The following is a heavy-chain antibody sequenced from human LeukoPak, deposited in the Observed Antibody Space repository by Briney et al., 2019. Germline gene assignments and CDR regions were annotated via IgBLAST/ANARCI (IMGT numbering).Heavy chain of an antibody. D-gene: IGHD3-10*01. J-gene: IGHJ4*02. CDR3: ARDRSFGEEDDY. Sequence: GGSLRLSCAASGFTFSDYYMSWIRQALGKGLEWVSYMSSSGSTIYYADSVKGRFTISRDNAKNSLYLQMNSLRAEDTAVYYCARDRSFGEEDDYWGQGTLVTVSS. V-gene: IGHV3-11*01. CDR2: MSSSGSTI. CDR1: GFTFSDYY.